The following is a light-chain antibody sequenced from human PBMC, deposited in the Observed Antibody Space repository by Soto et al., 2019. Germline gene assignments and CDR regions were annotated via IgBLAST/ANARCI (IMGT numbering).Light chain of an antibody. J-gene: IGLJ2*01. CDR2: AVS. V-gene: IGLV2-23*02. CDR1: NSDVGNYNL. CDR3: CSYAGKTTFK. Sequence: QSALTQPASVSGSPGQWITISCAGTNSDVGNYNLVSWYQHHPGKAPRLIIYAVSKRPSGISDRFSGSKSGSTASLTISGLQPEDEADYHCCSYAGKTTFKFGGGTKVTVL.